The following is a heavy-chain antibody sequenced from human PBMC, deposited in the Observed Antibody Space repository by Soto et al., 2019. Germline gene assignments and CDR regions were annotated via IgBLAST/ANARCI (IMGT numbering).Heavy chain of an antibody. CDR2: ISYDGVNQ. Sequence: GGSLRLSCAASGFTFSNHAFHWVRQAPGKGLEWVAVISYDGVNQYYADSVKGRFTISRDNSKSSLYLQMSSLRPEDTAVYYCETGIQLWLRLFDYWGQGTLVTVSS. J-gene: IGHJ4*02. V-gene: IGHV3-30-3*01. CDR3: ETGIQLWLRLFDY. CDR1: GFTFSNHA. D-gene: IGHD5-18*01.